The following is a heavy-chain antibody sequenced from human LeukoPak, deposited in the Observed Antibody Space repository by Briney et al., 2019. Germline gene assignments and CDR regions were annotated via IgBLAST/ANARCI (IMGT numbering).Heavy chain of an antibody. V-gene: IGHV3-23*01. CDR1: GFSLSNYW. CDR2: ISGSGDGT. D-gene: IGHD1-7*01. CDR3: AKVNYAANDAFDI. J-gene: IGHJ3*02. Sequence: GGALRLSCVASGFSLSNYWVTWVRPAPGEGLGWVSAISGSGDGTYYADSVKGRCTISRDNSKNTLHLQMNSLRAEDTALYYCAKVNYAANDAFDIWGQGTMVTVSS.